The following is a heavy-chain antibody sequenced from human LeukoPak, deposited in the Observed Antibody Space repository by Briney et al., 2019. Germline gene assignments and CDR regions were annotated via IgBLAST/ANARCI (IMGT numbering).Heavy chain of an antibody. D-gene: IGHD2-2*01. V-gene: IGHV3-23*01. CDR3: AKCPTKQLQDFFDY. Sequence: GGSLRLSCAASGFTLSSYAMSWVRQAPGKGLEWVSAISDTGNTYHADSVKGRFTISRDSSKNTLFLQMNRLRPEDAAVYYCAKCPTKQLQDFFDYWGQGTLVTVSS. CDR1: GFTLSSYA. J-gene: IGHJ4*02. CDR2: ISDTGNT.